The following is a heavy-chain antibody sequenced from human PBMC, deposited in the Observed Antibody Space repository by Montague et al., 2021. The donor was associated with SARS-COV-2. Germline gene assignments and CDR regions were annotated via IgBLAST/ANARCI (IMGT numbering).Heavy chain of an antibody. J-gene: IGHJ4*02. CDR1: GGSTNGYY. CDR3: ARVVAVGAFDY. CDR2: IYYTGTT. Sequence: SETLSLTCTVSGGSTNGYYWTWIRQPPGKGLEWIGYIYYTGTTSYSPSLKSRVSISQDKSKRQFSLDLTSVTAADTAMYFCARVVAVGAFDYWGQGSLVTVSS. V-gene: IGHV4-59*01. D-gene: IGHD1-26*01.